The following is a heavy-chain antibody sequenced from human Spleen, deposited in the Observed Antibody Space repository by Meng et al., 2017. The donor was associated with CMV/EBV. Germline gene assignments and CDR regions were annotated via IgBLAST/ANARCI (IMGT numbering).Heavy chain of an antibody. D-gene: IGHD2-2*01. CDR3: AKDRDIVVVRGYYYYYGLDV. J-gene: IGHJ6*02. Sequence: SVKVSCKASGGTLNTYTISWVRQAPGQGLEWMGRIIPIAGVANYAQKFQGRVTITADRSTSTAYMELSSLTSEDTAMYYCAKDRDIVVVRGYYYYYGLDVWGQGTTVTVSS. V-gene: IGHV1-69*04. CDR1: GGTLNTYT. CDR2: IIPIAGVA.